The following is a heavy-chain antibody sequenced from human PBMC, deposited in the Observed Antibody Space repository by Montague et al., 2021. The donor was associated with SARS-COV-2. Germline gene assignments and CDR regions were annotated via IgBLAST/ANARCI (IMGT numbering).Heavy chain of an antibody. CDR2: IGTAGDT. CDR1: GFTFSSYD. Sequence: SLRLSCAASGFTFSSYDMHWVRQATGKGLEWVSAIGTAGDTYYPGSVKGRFTISRENAKNSLYLQMNGLRAGDTAVYYCARAGLGGAYYYYYGMDVWGQGTTVTVSS. D-gene: IGHD4-23*01. J-gene: IGHJ6*02. CDR3: ARAGLGGAYYYYYGMDV. V-gene: IGHV3-13*01.